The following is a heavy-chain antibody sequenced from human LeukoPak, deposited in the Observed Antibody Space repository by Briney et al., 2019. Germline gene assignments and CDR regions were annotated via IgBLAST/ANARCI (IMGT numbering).Heavy chain of an antibody. V-gene: IGHV4-34*01. J-gene: IGHJ6*02. D-gene: IGHD3-3*01. Sequence: SETLSLTCTVSGGSISSYYWSWIRQPPGKGLEWIGEINHSGSTNYNPSLKSRVTISVDTSKNQFSLKLSSVTAADTAVYYCARGKLRQSIFGVAYFRDDYGMDVWGQGTTVTVSS. CDR2: INHSGST. CDR3: ARGKLRQSIFGVAYFRDDYGMDV. CDR1: GGSISSYY.